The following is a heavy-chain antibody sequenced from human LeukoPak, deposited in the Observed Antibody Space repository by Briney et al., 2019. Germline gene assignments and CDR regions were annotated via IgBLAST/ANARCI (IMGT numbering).Heavy chain of an antibody. CDR2: ISGSGGST. J-gene: IGHJ4*02. D-gene: IGHD3-16*02. CDR1: GFTFSSYG. V-gene: IGHV3-23*01. Sequence: PGGSLRLSCAASGFTFSSYGMSWVRQAPGKGLEWVSAISGSGGSTYYADSVKGRFTISRDNSKNTLYLQMNSLRAEDTAVYYCARGHGLGYDYVWGSYRLFDYWGQGTLVTVSS. CDR3: ARGHGLGYDYVWGSYRLFDY.